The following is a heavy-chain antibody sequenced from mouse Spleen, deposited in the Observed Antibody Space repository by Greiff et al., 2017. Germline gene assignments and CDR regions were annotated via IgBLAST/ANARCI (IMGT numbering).Heavy chain of an antibody. CDR2: IDTSDSYT. CDR3: ARFYYYGSSYFDY. D-gene: IGHD1-1*01. V-gene: IGHV1-69*01. CDR1: GYTFTDYW. J-gene: IGHJ2*01. Sequence: QVQLQQSGAELVMPGASVKMSCKASGYTFTDYWMHWVKQRPGQGLEWIGAIDTSDSYTSYNQKFKGKATLTVDESSSTAYMQLSSLTSEDSAVYYCARFYYYGSSYFDYWGQGTTLTVSS.